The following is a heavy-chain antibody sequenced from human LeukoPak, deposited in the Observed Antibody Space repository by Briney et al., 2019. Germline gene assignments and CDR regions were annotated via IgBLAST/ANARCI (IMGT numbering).Heavy chain of an antibody. V-gene: IGHV3-33*01. CDR3: ARDKGGDYFDY. J-gene: IGHJ4*02. Sequence: GRSLRLSCAASGFTFSSYGMHWVRQAPGKGLEWVAVIWYDGSNKYYADSVKGRFTISRDNSKNTLYLQMNSLRAEDTAVYYCARDKGGDYFDYWGQGTLVTVSS. CDR2: IWYDGSNK. CDR1: GFTFSSYG. D-gene: IGHD4-17*01.